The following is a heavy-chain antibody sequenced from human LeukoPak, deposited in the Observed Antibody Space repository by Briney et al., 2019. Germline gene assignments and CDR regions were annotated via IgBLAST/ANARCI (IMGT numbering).Heavy chain of an antibody. CDR3: ARDHDYDFWSGYYIDY. CDR2: ISGSGSTI. CDR1: GFTFSSYE. Sequence: GGSLRLSCAASGFTFSSYEMNWVRQAPGKGLKWVSYISGSGSTIYYADSVKGRFTISRDNAKNSLYLQMNSLRAEDTAVYYCARDHDYDFWSGYYIDYWGQGTLVTVSS. J-gene: IGHJ4*02. V-gene: IGHV3-48*03. D-gene: IGHD3-3*01.